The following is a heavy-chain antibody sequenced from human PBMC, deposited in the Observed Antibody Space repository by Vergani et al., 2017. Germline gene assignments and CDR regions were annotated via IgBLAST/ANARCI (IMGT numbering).Heavy chain of an antibody. J-gene: IGHJ5*02. V-gene: IGHV4-39*01. D-gene: IGHD3-22*01. CDR2: IYYSENK. CDR1: GGSITYGAFY. Sequence: QLQLQESGPGLVKPSETLSLTCTVSGGSITYGAFYWGWIRQSPGKGLEWIGSIYYSENKFYNPSLESRVTLSIDTTKNQFSLKLKSVTAADTAVYYCARCFRDEGMIYGGTVENRFDPWGQGTLVTVSS. CDR3: ARCFRDEGMIYGGTVENRFDP.